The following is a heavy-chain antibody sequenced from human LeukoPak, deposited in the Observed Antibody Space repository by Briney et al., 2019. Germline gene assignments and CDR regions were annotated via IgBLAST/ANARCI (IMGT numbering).Heavy chain of an antibody. Sequence: SETLSLTCTVSGGSISSSYYDWVWIRQSPGKGLEWIGSLDYSGSTYYNPSLKSRVTISGDTSKNHFSLTLNSVTAADTAVCYCAISVYGDYDYWGQGTLVTVSS. V-gene: IGHV4-39*02. J-gene: IGHJ4*02. CDR3: AISVYGDYDY. CDR1: GGSISSSYYD. D-gene: IGHD4-17*01. CDR2: LDYSGST.